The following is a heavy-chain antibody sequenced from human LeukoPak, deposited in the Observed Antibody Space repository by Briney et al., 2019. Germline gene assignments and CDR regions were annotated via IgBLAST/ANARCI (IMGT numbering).Heavy chain of an antibody. CDR1: GFTFSSYA. Sequence: GGSLRLSCAASGFTFSSYAMSWVRQAPGKGLEWVSAISGSGGSTYYADSVKGRFTISRDNSKNTLYLQMNSLRAEDMAVYYCARDRGTGYSRTYIDYWGQGTLVTVSS. D-gene: IGHD6-13*01. V-gene: IGHV3-23*01. J-gene: IGHJ4*02. CDR2: ISGSGGST. CDR3: ARDRGTGYSRTYIDY.